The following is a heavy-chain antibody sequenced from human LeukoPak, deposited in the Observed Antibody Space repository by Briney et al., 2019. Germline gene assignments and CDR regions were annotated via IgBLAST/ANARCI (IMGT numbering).Heavy chain of an antibody. D-gene: IGHD2-2*01. CDR1: GFTFDNYA. CDR2: ISWNSGSI. J-gene: IGHJ3*02. Sequence: GGSLRLSCAASGFTFDNYAMQWVRQAPGKGLEWVSGISWNSGSICYADSVKGRFTISRDNAKNSLYLQMNSLRAEDTALYYCAKEISVIPARGNAFDIWGQGTMVTVSS. V-gene: IGHV3-9*01. CDR3: AKEISVIPARGNAFDI.